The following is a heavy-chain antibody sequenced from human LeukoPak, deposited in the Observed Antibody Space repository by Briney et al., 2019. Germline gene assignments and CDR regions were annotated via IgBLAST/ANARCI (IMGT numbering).Heavy chain of an antibody. CDR1: GYTFTGYY. D-gene: IGHD6-13*01. V-gene: IGHV1-46*03. J-gene: IGHJ6*02. Sequence: ASVKVSCKASGYTFTGYYMHWVRQAPGQGLEWMGIINPSGGSTSYAQKFQGRVTMTRDTSTSTVYMELSSLRSEDTAVYYCARDGYSSSFYYYYYGMDVWGQGTTVTVSS. CDR3: ARDGYSSSFYYYYYGMDV. CDR2: INPSGGST.